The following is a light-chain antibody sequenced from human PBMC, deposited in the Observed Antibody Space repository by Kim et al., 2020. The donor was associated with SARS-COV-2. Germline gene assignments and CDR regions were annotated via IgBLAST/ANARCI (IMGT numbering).Light chain of an antibody. CDR1: QSISTW. J-gene: IGKJ1*01. CDR2: KAS. V-gene: IGKV1-5*03. CDR3: QQYNIYWT. Sequence: SASEGVRFTIPCRASQSISTWLASYQQKPGKAPQLLIYKASSIDSGVPSRFSGSGSGTEFTLTISSLQPDDFATYYCQQYNIYWTFGQGTKVDIK.